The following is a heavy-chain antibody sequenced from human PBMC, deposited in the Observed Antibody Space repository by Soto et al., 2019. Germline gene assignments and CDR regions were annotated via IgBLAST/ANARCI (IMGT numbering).Heavy chain of an antibody. V-gene: IGHV3-30*18. J-gene: IGHJ6*02. CDR1: GFTFSSYG. Sequence: PGGSLRLSCAASGFTFSSYGMHWVRQAPGKGLEWVAVISYDGSNKYYADSVKGRFTISRDNSKTTLYLEMNSLRDEDTAVYYCAKEYRYCTSTTCPPYYSGMDVWGQGTTVTVSS. CDR3: AKEYRYCTSTTCPPYYSGMDV. CDR2: ISYDGSNK. D-gene: IGHD2-2*01.